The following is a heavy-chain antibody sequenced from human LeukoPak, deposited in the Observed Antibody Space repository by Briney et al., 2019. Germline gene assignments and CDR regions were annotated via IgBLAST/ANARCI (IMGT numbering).Heavy chain of an antibody. J-gene: IGHJ5*02. Sequence: SETLSLTCTVSGGSISSGSYYWSWIRQPAGKGLEWIGRIYTSGSTNYNPSLKSRVTISVDTSKNQFSLKLSSVTAADTAVYYCARHIRGPAAIGCWFDPWGQGTLVTVSS. V-gene: IGHV4-61*02. CDR1: GGSISSGSYY. CDR2: IYTSGST. CDR3: ARHIRGPAAIGCWFDP. D-gene: IGHD2-2*01.